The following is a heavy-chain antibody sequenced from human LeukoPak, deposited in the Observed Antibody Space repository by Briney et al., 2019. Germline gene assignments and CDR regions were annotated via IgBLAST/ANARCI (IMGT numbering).Heavy chain of an antibody. CDR1: GFTFSSYA. Sequence: PGRSLRLSCAASGFTFSSYAMHWVRQAPGKGLEWVAVISYDGSNKYYADSVKGRFTISRDNSKNTLYLQMNSLRAEDTAVYYCVGPSRVPSETPHFDYWGQGTLVTVSS. J-gene: IGHJ4*02. V-gene: IGHV3-30-3*01. D-gene: IGHD1-14*01. CDR3: VGPSRVPSETPHFDY. CDR2: ISYDGSNK.